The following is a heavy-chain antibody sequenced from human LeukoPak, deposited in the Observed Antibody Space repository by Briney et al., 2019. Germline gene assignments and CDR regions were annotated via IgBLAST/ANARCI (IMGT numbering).Heavy chain of an antibody. V-gene: IGHV6-1*01. D-gene: IGHD2-15*01. CDR3: AKALDSGALPRGASYFAY. CDR1: GDSVSSNSAA. J-gene: IGHJ4*02. CDR2: TYYRSKWYN. Sequence: SQTLSLTCAISGDSVSSNSAAWNWIRQSPSRGLEWLGRTYYRSKWYNDYAVSVKSRITINPDTSKNQFSLQLNSVTPEDTAVYYCAKALDSGALPRGASYFAYWGQGTLVTVSS.